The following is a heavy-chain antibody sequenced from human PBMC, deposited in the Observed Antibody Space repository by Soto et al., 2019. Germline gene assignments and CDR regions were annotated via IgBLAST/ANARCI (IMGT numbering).Heavy chain of an antibody. CDR3: ASLFRDYGGYDSADDY. Sequence: ASVKVSCKASGYVFTSSGISWVRQAPGQGLEWMGIINPSGGSTSYAQKFQGRVTMTRDTSTSTVYMELSSLRSEDTAVYYCASLFRDYGGYDSADDYWGQGTLVTAPQ. D-gene: IGHD5-12*01. J-gene: IGHJ4*02. V-gene: IGHV1-46*01. CDR1: GYVFTSSG. CDR2: INPSGGST.